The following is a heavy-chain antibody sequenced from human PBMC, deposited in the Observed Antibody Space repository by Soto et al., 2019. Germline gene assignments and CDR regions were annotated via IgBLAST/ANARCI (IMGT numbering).Heavy chain of an antibody. J-gene: IGHJ4*02. CDR1: GGSFSGYY. CDR2: INHSGST. Sequence: QVQLQQWGAGLLKPSETLSLTCAVYGGSFSGYYWSWIRQPPGKGLEWIGEINHSGSTNYNPSLKSRVTISVDASKNQFALKLSSVAAADTAVYYCARYSSSSCSIDYWCQGTLVTVSS. CDR3: ARYSSSSCSIDY. V-gene: IGHV4-34*01. D-gene: IGHD6-6*01.